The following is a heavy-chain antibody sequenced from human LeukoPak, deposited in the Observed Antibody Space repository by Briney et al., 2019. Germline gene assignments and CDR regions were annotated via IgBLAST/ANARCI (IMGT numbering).Heavy chain of an antibody. CDR3: GRVEMASVKDY. Sequence: ASVKVSCKASGYSFTSYGITWVRRAPGQRLEWMGWISPYNGDTNYAQNFQGRVTMTTDTSTSTAYMELRSLRSDDTAVYYCGRVEMASVKDYWGQGTLVTVSS. CDR1: GYSFTSYG. D-gene: IGHD5-24*01. CDR2: ISPYNGDT. V-gene: IGHV1-18*01. J-gene: IGHJ4*02.